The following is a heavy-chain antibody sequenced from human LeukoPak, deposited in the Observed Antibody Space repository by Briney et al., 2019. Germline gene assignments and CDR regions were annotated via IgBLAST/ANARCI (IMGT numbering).Heavy chain of an antibody. Sequence: PGGSLRLSCAASGFTFSSYAMSWVRQAPGKGLEWVSAISGSGGSTYYADSVKGRFTISRDNSKNTLYLQMNSLRAEDTAVYYCAKDGGYEGIMIPGLGGQGTLVTVSS. CDR1: GFTFSSYA. CDR3: AKDGGYEGIMIPGL. V-gene: IGHV3-23*01. D-gene: IGHD3/OR15-3a*01. CDR2: ISGSGGST. J-gene: IGHJ4*02.